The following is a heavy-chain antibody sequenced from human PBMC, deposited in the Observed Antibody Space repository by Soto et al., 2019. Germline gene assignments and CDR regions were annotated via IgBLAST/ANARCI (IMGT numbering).Heavy chain of an antibody. CDR1: GFTFSSYA. Sequence: PXESLRVSCSASGFTFSSYAMHWVRQAPGKGLEYVSAISSNGGSTYYADSVKGRFTISRDNSKNTLYLQMSSLRAEDTAVYYCVTGMGVYYYYGMDVWGQGTTVTVSS. V-gene: IGHV3-64D*06. D-gene: IGHD3-16*01. CDR3: VTGMGVYYYYGMDV. CDR2: ISSNGGST. J-gene: IGHJ6*02.